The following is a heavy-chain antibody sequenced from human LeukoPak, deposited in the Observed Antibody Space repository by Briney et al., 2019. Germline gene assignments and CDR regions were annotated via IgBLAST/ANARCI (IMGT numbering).Heavy chain of an antibody. CDR1: GFTFSNYW. Sequence: PGGSLRLSCAASGFTFSNYWMHWVRQAPGKGLVWVSRINNDGSSTSYADSVKGRFTISRDNSKNTLYLQMNSLRAEDTAVYYCAKDGAPSSGYYPLDYWGQGTLVTVSS. CDR3: AKDGAPSSGYYPLDY. J-gene: IGHJ4*02. CDR2: INNDGSST. V-gene: IGHV3-74*01. D-gene: IGHD3-22*01.